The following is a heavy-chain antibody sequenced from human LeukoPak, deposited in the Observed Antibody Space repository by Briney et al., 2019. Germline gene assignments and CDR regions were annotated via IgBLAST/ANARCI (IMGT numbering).Heavy chain of an antibody. CDR3: AKDVNAYCSGDCSDY. CDR1: GFTFTVYG. V-gene: IGHV3-30*18. D-gene: IGHD2-21*01. Sequence: HPGGSLRLSCAASGFTFTVYGMHWVRQAPGKGLEWVALISYDGSTRYYADSVKGRFTISRDNSKNMVSLEMNSLRTEDTAVYYCAKDVNAYCSGDCSDYWGQGTLVTVSS. CDR2: ISYDGSTR. J-gene: IGHJ4*02.